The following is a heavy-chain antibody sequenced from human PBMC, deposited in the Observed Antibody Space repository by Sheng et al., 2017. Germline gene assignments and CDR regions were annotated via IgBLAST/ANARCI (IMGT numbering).Heavy chain of an antibody. D-gene: IGHD6-25*01. CDR3: AKNRLAAAATTYYADS. CDR2: ISYDAADK. J-gene: IGHJ4*02. CDR1: GFVFSSYV. Sequence: QVQLVESGGGVVQPGGSLRLSCAASGFVFSSYVMHWVRQAPGKGPEWVAVISYDAADKYYADSVKGRFTISRDNSNFTLSLQMNSLRPEDTALYYCAKNRLAAAATTYYADSWGQGTLVTVSS. V-gene: IGHV3-30*18.